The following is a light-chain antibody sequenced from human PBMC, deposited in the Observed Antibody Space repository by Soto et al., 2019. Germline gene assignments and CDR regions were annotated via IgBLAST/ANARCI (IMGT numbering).Light chain of an antibody. Sequence: QSVLTQPPSASGTPGQRVTISCSGSSSKIGSNYVYWYQQLPGTAPKVLIYRNNQRPSGVPDRFSGSKSGTSASLAISGLRSEDESYYYSAAWDDSLSGSHDFGQGPK. CDR1: SSKIGSNY. V-gene: IGLV1-47*01. CDR2: RNN. CDR3: AAWDDSLSGSHD. J-gene: IGLJ1*01.